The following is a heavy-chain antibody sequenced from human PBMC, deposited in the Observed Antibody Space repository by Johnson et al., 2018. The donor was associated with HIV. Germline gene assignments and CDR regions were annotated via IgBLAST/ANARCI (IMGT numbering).Heavy chain of an antibody. V-gene: IGHV3-7*01. CDR1: GFTFSNAW. CDR3: AAYSGRNAFDL. Sequence: EVQLVESGGGLVQPGGSLRLSCAASGFTFSNAWMTWVRQAPGKGLEWVANIKQHGSEKYYVDSVKGRFTISRDNAKNSLYLQMNSLRVEDTAVYYCAAYSGRNAFDLWGQGTMVTVSS. D-gene: IGHD1-26*01. J-gene: IGHJ3*01. CDR2: IKQHGSEK.